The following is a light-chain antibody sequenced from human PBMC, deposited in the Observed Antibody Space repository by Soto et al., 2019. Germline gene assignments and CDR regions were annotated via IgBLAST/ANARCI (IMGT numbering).Light chain of an antibody. CDR3: ASWDHTLAGRWV. CDR1: ASNIGSNF. CDR2: RNN. V-gene: IGLV1-47*01. J-gene: IGLJ3*02. Sequence: QSVLTQPPSVSGTPGQRVAISFSGSASNIGSNFVYWYQQLPGTAPRLLIDRNNERPSGVPDRFSTSKSGTSSSLAITGLRSEDEGHYYCASWDHTLAGRWVFGGGTKLTVL.